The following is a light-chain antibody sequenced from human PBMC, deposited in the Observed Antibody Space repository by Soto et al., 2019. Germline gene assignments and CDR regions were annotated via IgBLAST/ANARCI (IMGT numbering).Light chain of an antibody. CDR1: QSVLYSSNNKNY. V-gene: IGKV4-1*01. Sequence: DIVMTQSPDSLAVSLGERATINCKSSQSVLYSSNNKNYLAWYQQKPVQPPRLLIYWASTRESGVPDRFSGGGSGTDFALTISSLQAADVAVHSCQQLYSTPAYTFGQGTKLEIK. CDR3: QQLYSTPAYT. CDR2: WAS. J-gene: IGKJ2*01.